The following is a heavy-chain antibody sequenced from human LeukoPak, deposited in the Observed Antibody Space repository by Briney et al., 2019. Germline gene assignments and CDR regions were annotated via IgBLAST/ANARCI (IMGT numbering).Heavy chain of an antibody. CDR1: GYSLSSGYY. J-gene: IGHJ3*02. CDR2: IYHIGST. CDR3: ARVGAVAGPSAAFDI. D-gene: IGHD6-19*01. Sequence: PSETLSLTRTVSGYSLSSGYYWGWIRQPPGKGLEWIGSIYHIGSTYYNPSLKSRVTVSVDTSKNQFSLKLSSVTAADTAVYYCARVGAVAGPSAAFDIWGQGTMVTVSS. V-gene: IGHV4-38-2*02.